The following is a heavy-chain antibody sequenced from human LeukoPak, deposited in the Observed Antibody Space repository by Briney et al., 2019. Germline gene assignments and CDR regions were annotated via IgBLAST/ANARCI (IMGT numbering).Heavy chain of an antibody. J-gene: IGHJ3*01. D-gene: IGHD3-22*01. V-gene: IGHV4-59*01. CDR2: IYYRGST. CDR1: GGSFTNYY. Sequence: SETLSLTCTVSGGSFTNYYWSWIRQPPGMGMEWIGYIYYRGSTNYNHSLKSRVNISLDTSRNQFSLKRTSVTPADTAVYYCARHYFDSGAYYAIDAFTVWGRGTMVTVSS. CDR3: ARHYFDSGAYYAIDAFTV.